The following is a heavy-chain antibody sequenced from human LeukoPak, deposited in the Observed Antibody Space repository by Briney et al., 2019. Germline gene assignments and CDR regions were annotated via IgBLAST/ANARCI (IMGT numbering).Heavy chain of an antibody. CDR2: ILSSSSSI. J-gene: IGHJ4*02. Sequence: GGSLRLSCAASGFTFNSYSMNWVRQAPGKGLEWVSSILSSSSSIYYADSVKGRFTISRDNAKNSLYLQMNSLRAEDTAVYYCARASGDIVETATMGSYWGQGTLVTVSS. D-gene: IGHD5-18*01. CDR3: ARASGDIVETATMGSY. V-gene: IGHV3-21*01. CDR1: GFTFNSYS.